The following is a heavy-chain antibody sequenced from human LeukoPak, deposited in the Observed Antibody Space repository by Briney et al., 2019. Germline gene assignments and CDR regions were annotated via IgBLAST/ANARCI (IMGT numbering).Heavy chain of an antibody. CDR1: GFIFSTYG. D-gene: IGHD2-2*01. J-gene: IGHJ6*03. CDR3: AQTRSDYYFYYMDV. Sequence: PGGSLRLSCAASGFIFSTYGMHWVRQAPGKGLEWVAFIRYDGSNKFYADSVKGRFTISRDNSKNTLYLQMNSLRAEDTAVYYCAQTRSDYYFYYMDVWGKGTTVTVSS. V-gene: IGHV3-30*02. CDR2: IRYDGSNK.